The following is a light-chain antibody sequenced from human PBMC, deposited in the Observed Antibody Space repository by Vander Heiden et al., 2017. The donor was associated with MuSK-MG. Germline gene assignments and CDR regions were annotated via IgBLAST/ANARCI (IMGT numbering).Light chain of an antibody. J-gene: IGKJ4*01. CDR1: QDISNY. V-gene: IGKV1-33*01. Sequence: DIQMTQSPSSLSASVGDRVTITCQASQDISNYLNWYQQKPGKAPKLLIYDASNLETGVPSSFSGSGSGTDFTFTVSSLQPEDIATYYCQQDDNLPLTFGGGTKVEIK. CDR2: DAS. CDR3: QQDDNLPLT.